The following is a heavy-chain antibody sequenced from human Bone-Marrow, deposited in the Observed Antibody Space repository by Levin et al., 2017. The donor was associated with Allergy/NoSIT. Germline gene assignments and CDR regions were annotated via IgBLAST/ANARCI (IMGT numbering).Heavy chain of an antibody. CDR2: INPNSGGT. CDR1: GYTFTDYY. Sequence: EASVKVSCVASGYTFTDYYMHWVRQAPGQGLEWMGSINPNSGGTIYAQKFQGRVTMTTDTSVSTAYMELTRLTSDDTAVYYCARWGGYCAYTTCPGFEYWGQGTLVTVSS. CDR3: ARWGGYCAYTTCPGFEY. D-gene: IGHD3-16*01. V-gene: IGHV1-2*02. J-gene: IGHJ4*02.